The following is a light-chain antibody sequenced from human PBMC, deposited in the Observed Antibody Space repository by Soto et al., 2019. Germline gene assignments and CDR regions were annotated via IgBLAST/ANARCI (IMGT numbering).Light chain of an antibody. Sequence: DIQMTQSPSTLSASVGARVPITCRASQSISRFLAWYQQKPGKVPKLLIYDASSLESGVPSRFSGSGSGTEFTLTISSLQPDDFATYYCQQYNSYSTFGGGTKVDIK. J-gene: IGKJ4*01. CDR2: DAS. CDR3: QQYNSYST. CDR1: QSISRF. V-gene: IGKV1-5*01.